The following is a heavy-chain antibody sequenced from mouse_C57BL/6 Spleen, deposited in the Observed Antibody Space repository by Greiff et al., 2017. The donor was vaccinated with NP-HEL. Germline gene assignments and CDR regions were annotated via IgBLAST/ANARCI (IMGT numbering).Heavy chain of an antibody. CDR3: AREGLLRGEAWFAY. CDR1: GYSFTDYN. CDR2: INPNYGTT. V-gene: IGHV1-39*01. D-gene: IGHD1-1*01. Sequence: EVKLMESGPELVKPGASVKISCKASGYSFTDYNMNWVKQSNGKSLEWIGVINPNYGTTSYNQKFKGKATLTVDQSSSTAYMQLNSLTSEDSAVYYCAREGLLRGEAWFAYWGQGTLVTVSA. J-gene: IGHJ3*01.